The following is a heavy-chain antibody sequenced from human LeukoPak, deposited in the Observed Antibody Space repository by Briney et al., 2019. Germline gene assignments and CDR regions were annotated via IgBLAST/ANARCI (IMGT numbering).Heavy chain of an antibody. CDR3: ARDKAGYCNNGDCPGSWYFDL. CDR2: IKQDGSAK. V-gene: IGHV3-7*04. Sequence: GGSLRLSCAGSGFRFNGYYMSWVRQAPGKGLEWVANIKQDGSAKHYLDSVKGRFAISRDNARSSLSLQMSSLRAEDTAVYYCARDKAGYCNNGDCPGSWYFDLWGRGTLVTISS. J-gene: IGHJ2*01. D-gene: IGHD2-8*01. CDR1: GFRFNGYY.